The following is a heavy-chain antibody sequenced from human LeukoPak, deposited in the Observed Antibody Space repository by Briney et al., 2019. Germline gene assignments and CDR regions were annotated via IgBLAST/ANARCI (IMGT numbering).Heavy chain of an antibody. CDR3: ARDRPLSSGWYLYYFDY. CDR2: ISSSSSYI. V-gene: IGHV3-21*01. D-gene: IGHD6-19*01. CDR1: GFTFSSYS. J-gene: IGHJ4*02. Sequence: GGSLRLSCAASGFTFSSYSMNWVRQAPGKGLEWVSSISSSSSYIYYADSVKGRFTISRDNAKNSLYLQVNSLRAEDTAVYYCARDRPLSSGWYLYYFDYWGQGTLVTVSS.